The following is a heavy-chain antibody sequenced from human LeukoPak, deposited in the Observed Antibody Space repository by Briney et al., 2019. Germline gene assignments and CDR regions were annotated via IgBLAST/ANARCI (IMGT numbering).Heavy chain of an antibody. CDR3: AKDISRYCTSTSCFDAIDI. J-gene: IGHJ3*02. CDR1: GFTFSSYG. D-gene: IGHD2-2*01. V-gene: IGHV3-30*02. CDR2: IRYDGINT. Sequence: GGSLRLSCAASGFTFSSYGIHWVRQAPGRGLAWVALIRYDGINTYYADSVKGRFTISRDNSQNTVYLQMNSLSAEDTAVYYCAKDISRYCTSTSCFDAIDIWGQGTVVTVPS.